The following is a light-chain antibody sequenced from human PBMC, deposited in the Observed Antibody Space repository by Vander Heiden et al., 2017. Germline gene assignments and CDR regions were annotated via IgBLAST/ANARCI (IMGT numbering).Light chain of an antibody. V-gene: IGKV1-39*01. J-gene: IGKJ1*01. Sequence: DIQMTQSPLSLSASVGDRVTITCRASQSISSYLNWYQQKPGKAPKLLIYAASSLQSGVPSRFSGSGSVTDFTLTISSLQPEDFATYYCRQSDSSPWTFGQGTKVEIK. CDR3: RQSDSSPWT. CDR1: QSISSY. CDR2: AAS.